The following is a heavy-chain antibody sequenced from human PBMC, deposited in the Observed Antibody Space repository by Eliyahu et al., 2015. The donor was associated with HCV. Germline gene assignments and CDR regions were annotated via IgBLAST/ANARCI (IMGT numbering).Heavy chain of an antibody. V-gene: IGHV1-18*04. CDR3: ARERGKFSYGDY. Sequence: QIQLVQSGAEVKKPGASVKVSCKVSGYTFTSYGVSWVRQAPGQGLEWMGWISSYSNNTNYAQKFQGRVTMTTDTSTSTAYMELRSLRSDDTAVYYCARERGKFSYGDYWGQGTLVTVSS. J-gene: IGHJ4*02. D-gene: IGHD1-26*01. CDR2: ISSYSNNT. CDR1: GYTFTSYG.